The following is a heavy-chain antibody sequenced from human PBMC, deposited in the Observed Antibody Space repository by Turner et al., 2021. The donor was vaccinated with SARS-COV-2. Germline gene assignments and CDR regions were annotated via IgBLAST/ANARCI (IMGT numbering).Heavy chain of an antibody. Sequence: EVQLLGSGGGLVQPGGSLRLSCAASGFPFGSDAMSWVRQAPGKGLEWVSGISGSGGSTYYADSVKGRFTISRDNFKNTLNLQMNSLRAEDTAVYYCAKDGYDGIYCSGGSCYSGWFDSWGQGTLVTVSS. CDR1: GFPFGSDA. J-gene: IGHJ5*01. D-gene: IGHD2-15*01. CDR3: AKDGYDGIYCSGGSCYSGWFDS. V-gene: IGHV3-23*01. CDR2: ISGSGGST.